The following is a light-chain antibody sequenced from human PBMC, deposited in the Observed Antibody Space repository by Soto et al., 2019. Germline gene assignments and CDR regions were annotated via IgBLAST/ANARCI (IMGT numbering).Light chain of an antibody. CDR3: QQFSSYPLT. V-gene: IGKV3-20*01. CDR1: QSLSSSY. Sequence: ENVLTQSPGTLSLSPGERATLSCRASQSLSSSYLAWYQQKPGQAPRLLIYDASSRASGIPDRFSGGGSGTDFTLTISRLEPEDFAVYYCQQFSSYPLTFGGGTKVDI. CDR2: DAS. J-gene: IGKJ4*01.